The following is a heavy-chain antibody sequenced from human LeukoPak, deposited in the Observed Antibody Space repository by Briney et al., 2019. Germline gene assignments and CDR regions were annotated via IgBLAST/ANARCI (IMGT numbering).Heavy chain of an antibody. CDR1: GFTFSSSA. CDR2: ISGSGGGT. V-gene: IGHV3-23*01. J-gene: IGHJ4*02. CDR3: GKLFYSSGMYHFDY. D-gene: IGHD3-10*01. Sequence: QAGGSLRPSCATSGFTFSSSAMSWVRQPPGKGLAWVSTISGSGGGTYYADSVKGRFTISRDNSKNTLYLQMDSLRTEDTAVLYCGKLFYSSGMYHFDYWGQGTLVTVSS.